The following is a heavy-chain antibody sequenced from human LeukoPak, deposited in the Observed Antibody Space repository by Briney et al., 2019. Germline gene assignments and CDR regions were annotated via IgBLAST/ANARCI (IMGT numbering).Heavy chain of an antibody. J-gene: IGHJ5*02. CDR2: VNEDGTAK. V-gene: IGHV3-7*01. CDR1: GFTCSSCW. CDR3: EAPATA. Sequence: GGSLRLSCAVSGFTCSSCWMNWVRQAPGKGLEWVATVNEDGTAKFYVDSVKGRFTIFRDNTRSSLDLQMNSLTVEDTAMYYCEAPATAWGQGTLVTVSS.